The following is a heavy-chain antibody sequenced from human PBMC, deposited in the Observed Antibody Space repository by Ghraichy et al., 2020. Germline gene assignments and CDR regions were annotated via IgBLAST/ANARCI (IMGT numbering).Heavy chain of an antibody. CDR2: IKSKTDGGST. Sequence: GGSLRLSCAASGFTFSNAWMSWVRQAPGKGLEWVCRIKSKTDGGSTAYAAPVNGRFTISSEDSKNTLYLQRNSLKTEDTAVYYSTTDYDNGLSAFDYWGQGTLVTVSS. D-gene: IGHD5-12*01. V-gene: IGHV3-15*01. CDR1: GFTFSNAW. J-gene: IGHJ4*02. CDR3: TTDYDNGLSAFDY.